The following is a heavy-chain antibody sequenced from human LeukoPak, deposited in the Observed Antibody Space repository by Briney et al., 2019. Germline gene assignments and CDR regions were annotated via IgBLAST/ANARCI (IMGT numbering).Heavy chain of an antibody. CDR1: GFTFDVYA. CDR3: AKGLGYCSGGSCDPPPDY. D-gene: IGHD2-15*01. V-gene: IGHV3-43*02. Sequence: PGGSLTLSCAASGFTFDVYAMHWVRHAPGKGLEWVSLISGGGGSTYYADSVRGRFTISRDNSKNSLYLQMNSLRTEDTALYYCAKGLGYCSGGSCDPPPDYWGQGTLVTVSS. CDR2: ISGGGGST. J-gene: IGHJ4*02.